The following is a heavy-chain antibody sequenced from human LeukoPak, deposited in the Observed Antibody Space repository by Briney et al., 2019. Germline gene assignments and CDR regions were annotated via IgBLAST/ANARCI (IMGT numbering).Heavy chain of an antibody. CDR2: ISSSSDYI. J-gene: IGHJ5*02. Sequence: GGSLRLSCAASGFIFSGYTMNWVRQTPGKGLEWVSSISSSSDYIYYADSVKGRFTISRDNSKDSLYLQMSSLRAEDTAVYYCAREYSAGWFDPWGQGTLVTVSS. CDR1: GFIFSGYT. CDR3: AREYSAGWFDP. D-gene: IGHD6-13*01. V-gene: IGHV3-21*01.